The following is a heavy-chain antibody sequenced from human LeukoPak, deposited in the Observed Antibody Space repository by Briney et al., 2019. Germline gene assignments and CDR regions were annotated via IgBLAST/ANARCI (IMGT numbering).Heavy chain of an antibody. J-gene: IGHJ4*02. CDR1: GYTFSDYY. V-gene: IGHV1-2*02. CDR2: INPKSGGT. Sequence: ASVKVSCKASGYTFSDYYIHWVRQAPGQGPEWMGWINPKSGGTNYAQKFQGRVTMTRDTSISTAYMELSRLRSDDTAVYYCARDLRSGGSFSYWAQGTLVTVSS. D-gene: IGHD3-16*01. CDR3: ARDLRSGGSFSY.